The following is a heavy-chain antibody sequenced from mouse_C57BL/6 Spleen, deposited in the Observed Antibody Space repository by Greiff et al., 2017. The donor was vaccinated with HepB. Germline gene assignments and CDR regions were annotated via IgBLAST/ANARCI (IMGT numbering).Heavy chain of an antibody. CDR1: GFTFSSYA. Sequence: EVKLMESGEGLVKPGGSLKLSCAASGFTFSSYAMSWVRQTPEKRLEWVAYISIGGDYIYYADTVKGRFTISRDNARNTLYLQMSSLKSEDTAMYYCTRGLGPYYFDYWGQGTTLTVSS. V-gene: IGHV5-9-1*02. CDR3: TRGLGPYYFDY. J-gene: IGHJ2*01. CDR2: ISIGGDYI.